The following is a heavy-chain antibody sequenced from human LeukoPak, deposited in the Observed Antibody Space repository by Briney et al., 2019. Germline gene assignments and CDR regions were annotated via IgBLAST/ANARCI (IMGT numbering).Heavy chain of an antibody. CDR1: GGSFSSYY. J-gene: IGHJ4*02. CDR2: INHFGST. D-gene: IGHD6-19*01. V-gene: IGHV4-34*01. CDR3: ASSSSGWYGPFDY. Sequence: SETLSLTCVVYGGSFSSYYWTWIRQPPGKGLGWIGEINHFGSTSYNPSLKSRVTISVDTSKNQFSLDLSSVTAADTAVYYCASSSSGWYGPFDYWGQGTLVTVSS.